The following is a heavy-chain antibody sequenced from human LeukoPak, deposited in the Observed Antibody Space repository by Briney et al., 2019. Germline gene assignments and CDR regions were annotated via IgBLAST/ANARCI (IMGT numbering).Heavy chain of an antibody. D-gene: IGHD2-8*01. CDR3: ARACTNGVCSPADY. Sequence: ASVKVSCKASGYTFTGYYMHWVRQAPGQGLEWMGWINPNSGGTNYAQKFQGWVTMTRDTSISTAYMELSRLRSDDTAVYYCARACTNGVCSPADYWGQGTLVTVSS. J-gene: IGHJ4*02. V-gene: IGHV1-2*04. CDR2: INPNSGGT. CDR1: GYTFTGYY.